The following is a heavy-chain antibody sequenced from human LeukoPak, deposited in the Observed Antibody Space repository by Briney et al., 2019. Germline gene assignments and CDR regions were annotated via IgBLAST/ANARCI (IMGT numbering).Heavy chain of an antibody. V-gene: IGHV3-30*04. CDR3: AREGYAGPNRGNQPQPFDY. CDR1: GFTFSSYA. D-gene: IGHD2-15*01. J-gene: IGHJ4*02. Sequence: GGSLRLSCAASGFTFSSYAMHWVRQAPGKGLEWVAVISYDGSNKYYADSVKGRFTISRDNSKNTLYLQMNSLRAEDTAVYYCAREGYAGPNRGNQPQPFDYWGQGTLVTVSS. CDR2: ISYDGSNK.